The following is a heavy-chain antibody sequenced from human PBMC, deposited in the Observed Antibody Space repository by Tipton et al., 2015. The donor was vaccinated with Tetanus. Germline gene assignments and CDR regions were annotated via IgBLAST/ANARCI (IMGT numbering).Heavy chain of an antibody. CDR3: ARLPSSSNDAHAFDI. D-gene: IGHD6-19*01. Sequence: TLSLTCTASGASISNNFFYWGWIRQSPGRGLEWIGTIHFGGDTTYNPSLRSRVTMSVDTSKMQFSLKLASVTAADTAVYYCARLPSSSNDAHAFDIWGQGTMVTVSS. CDR2: IHFGGDT. CDR1: GASISNNFFY. V-gene: IGHV4-39*01. J-gene: IGHJ3*02.